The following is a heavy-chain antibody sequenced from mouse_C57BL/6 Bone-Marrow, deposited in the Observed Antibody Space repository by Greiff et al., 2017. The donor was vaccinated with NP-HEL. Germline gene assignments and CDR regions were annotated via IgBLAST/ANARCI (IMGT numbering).Heavy chain of an antibody. CDR1: GYTFTSYG. D-gene: IGHD1-1*01. J-gene: IGHJ4*01. CDR3: ARRYYGSSDPLYYYAMDY. CDR2: IYPRSGNT. V-gene: IGHV1-81*01. Sequence: QVQLQQSGAELARPGASVKLSCKASGYTFTSYGISWVKQRTGQGLEWIGEIYPRSGNTYYNEKFKGKATLTADKSSSTAYMELRSLTSEDSAVYFCARRYYGSSDPLYYYAMDYWGQGTSVTVSS.